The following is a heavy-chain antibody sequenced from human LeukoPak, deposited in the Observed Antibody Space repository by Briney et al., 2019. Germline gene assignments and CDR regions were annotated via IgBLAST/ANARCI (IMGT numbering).Heavy chain of an antibody. CDR2: ITSSGSTI. CDR3: ARADPVTTDYFDY. J-gene: IGHJ4*02. Sequence: GGSLRLSCAASGFTFSSCEMHWVRQAPGKGLEWVSDITSSGSTIYYADSVKGRFTISRDNAKNSLYLQMNSLRAEDTAVYYCARADPVTTDYFDYWGQGTLVTVSS. V-gene: IGHV3-48*03. CDR1: GFTFSSCE. D-gene: IGHD4-17*01.